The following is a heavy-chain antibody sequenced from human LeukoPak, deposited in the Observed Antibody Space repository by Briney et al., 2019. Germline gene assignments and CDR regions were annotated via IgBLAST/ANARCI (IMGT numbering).Heavy chain of an antibody. Sequence: EASVKVSCKASGFTFTSSAVQWVRQARGQRLEWIGWIVVGSGNTNYARKFQERVTITRDMSTSTAYMELSSLRSEDTAVYYCAAAEYCSSTSCYTGRGYYYYMDVWGKGTTVTVSS. D-gene: IGHD2-2*02. CDR1: GFTFTSSA. CDR3: AAAEYCSSTSCYTGRGYYYYMDV. V-gene: IGHV1-58*01. CDR2: IVVGSGNT. J-gene: IGHJ6*03.